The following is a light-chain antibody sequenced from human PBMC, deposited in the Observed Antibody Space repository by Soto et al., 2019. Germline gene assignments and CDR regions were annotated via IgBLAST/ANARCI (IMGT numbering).Light chain of an antibody. J-gene: IGKJ1*01. Sequence: DIQMTQSPSSVSASVGDRVTITCRASQAISTWLAGYQQKPGKAPKLLIYAASNLQTGVPSRFSGSGSVTDFTLTISSLQPEDFATYYCQQANSFPRTFGQGTKLEIK. CDR1: QAISTW. V-gene: IGKV1D-12*01. CDR3: QQANSFPRT. CDR2: AAS.